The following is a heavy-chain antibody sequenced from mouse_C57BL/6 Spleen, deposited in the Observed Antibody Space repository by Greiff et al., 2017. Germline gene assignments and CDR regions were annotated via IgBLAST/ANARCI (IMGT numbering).Heavy chain of an antibody. V-gene: IGHV1-53*01. D-gene: IGHD2-5*01. Sequence: QVQLKQPGTDLVKPGASVKLSCTASGFTFTSYWMHWVQQRPGQGLEWIGYINPSNGGTNYTEKFKSQATLPVDKSSSTAYMQLSSLTSEDSAVYYCARVAYYSNGYLDYWGQGTTLTVSS. J-gene: IGHJ2*01. CDR1: GFTFTSYW. CDR3: ARVAYYSNGYLDY. CDR2: INPSNGGT.